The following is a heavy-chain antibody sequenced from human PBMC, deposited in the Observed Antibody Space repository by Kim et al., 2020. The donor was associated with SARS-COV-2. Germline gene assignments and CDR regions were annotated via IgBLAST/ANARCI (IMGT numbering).Heavy chain of an antibody. Sequence: SVKVSCKASGFTFTSSAVQWVRQARGQRLEWIGWIVVGSGNTNYAQKFQERVTITRDMSTSTAYMELSSLRSEDTAVYYCAAGRVYSGSYLDYWGQGTLVTVSS. J-gene: IGHJ4*02. CDR2: IVVGSGNT. V-gene: IGHV1-58*01. CDR3: AAGRVYSGSYLDY. D-gene: IGHD1-26*01. CDR1: GFTFTSSA.